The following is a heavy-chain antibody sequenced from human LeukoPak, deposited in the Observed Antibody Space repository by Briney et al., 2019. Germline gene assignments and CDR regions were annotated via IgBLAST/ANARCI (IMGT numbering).Heavy chain of an antibody. CDR3: ARVSESEWNFDL. CDR2: ISSSSSYI. V-gene: IGHV3-21*01. CDR1: GFTFSSYS. Sequence: GGSLRLSCAASGFTFSSYSMNWVRQAPGKGLEWVSSISSSSSYIYYADSVKGRFTISRDNAKNSLYLQMNSLRAEDTAVYYCARVSESEWNFDLWGRGTLVTVSS. D-gene: IGHD1-14*01. J-gene: IGHJ2*01.